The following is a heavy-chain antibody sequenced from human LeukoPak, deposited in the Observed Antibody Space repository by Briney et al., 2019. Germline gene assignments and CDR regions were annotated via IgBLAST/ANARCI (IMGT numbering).Heavy chain of an antibody. CDR2: INGNGGTT. CDR3: ARGGYDYVWGSYHSPSSDY. Sequence: GGSLRLSCAASGFAFSSYAMSWVRQAPGKGLEWVSAINGNGGTTYYADSVKGRFTISRDNAKNSLYLQMNSLRAEDTAVYYCARGGYDYVWGSYHSPSSDYWGQGTLVTVSS. V-gene: IGHV3-23*01. D-gene: IGHD3-16*02. J-gene: IGHJ4*02. CDR1: GFAFSSYA.